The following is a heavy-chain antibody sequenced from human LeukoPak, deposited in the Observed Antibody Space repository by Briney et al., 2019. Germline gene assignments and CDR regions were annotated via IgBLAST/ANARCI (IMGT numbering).Heavy chain of an antibody. V-gene: IGHV4-34*01. Sequence: SETLSLTCTVSGGSISSYYWSWIRQPPGKGLEWIGEINHSGSTNYNPSLKSRVTISVDTSKNQFSLKLSSVTAADTAVYYCARGVRGYYDSSGYYSYYYYYYMDVWGQGTTVTVSS. CDR1: GGSISSYY. CDR3: ARGVRGYYDSSGYYSYYYYYYMDV. CDR2: INHSGST. J-gene: IGHJ6*03. D-gene: IGHD3-22*01.